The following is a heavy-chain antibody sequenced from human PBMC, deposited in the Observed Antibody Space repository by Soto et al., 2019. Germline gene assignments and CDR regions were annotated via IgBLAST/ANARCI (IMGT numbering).Heavy chain of an antibody. CDR3: ARDYTNYEGYYYYGMDV. Sequence: SETLSLTCTVSGGSISSYYWSWIRQPPGKGLEWIRYIYYSGSTNYNPSLKSRVTISVDTSKNQFSLKLSSVTAADTAVYYCARDYTNYEGYYYYGMDVWGQGTTVTVSS. J-gene: IGHJ6*02. CDR1: GGSISSYY. CDR2: IYYSGST. D-gene: IGHD4-4*01. V-gene: IGHV4-59*01.